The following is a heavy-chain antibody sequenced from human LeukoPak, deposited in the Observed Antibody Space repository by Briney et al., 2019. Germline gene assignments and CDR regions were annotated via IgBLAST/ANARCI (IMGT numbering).Heavy chain of an antibody. V-gene: IGHV3-21*01. D-gene: IGHD5-18*01. CDR2: ISSTSSYI. Sequence: GGSLRLSCAASGFTFSDYSMHWVRQAPGKGLEWVSCISSTSSYIYYADSVRGRFTISRDNAKNSLYLQMNSLRAEDTAVYYCARGQLWQTGLFGPWGQGTLVTVSS. J-gene: IGHJ5*02. CDR3: ARGQLWQTGLFGP. CDR1: GFTFSDYS.